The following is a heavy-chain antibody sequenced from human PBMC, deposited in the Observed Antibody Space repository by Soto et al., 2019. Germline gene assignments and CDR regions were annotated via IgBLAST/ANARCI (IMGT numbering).Heavy chain of an antibody. J-gene: IGHJ5*02. Sequence: QVQLQDSGPGLVKPSQTLSLTCTVSGGSISSGGYYWSWIRQHPGKGLEWIGYIYYSGSTYYNPSLKSRVTISVDTSKNQCSLKLSSVTAADTAVYYCASGYSYGYIGQQGPNWFDPWGQGTLVTVSS. CDR3: ASGYSYGYIGQQGPNWFDP. CDR1: GGSISSGGYY. CDR2: IYYSGST. V-gene: IGHV4-31*03. D-gene: IGHD5-18*01.